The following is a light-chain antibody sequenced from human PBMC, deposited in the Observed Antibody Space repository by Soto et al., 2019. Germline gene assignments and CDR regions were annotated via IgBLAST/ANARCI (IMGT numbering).Light chain of an antibody. CDR2: DVS. CDR1: RSDVGGYNF. Sequence: QSALTQPASVSGSPGQSITISCTGTRSDVGGYNFVSWYQQHPGKAPKLMIYDVSHRPSGVSNRFSGSKSGNTASLTISGLQAEDEADYYCSSYRSSSTGVFGTGTKVTVL. CDR3: SSYRSSSTGV. J-gene: IGLJ1*01. V-gene: IGLV2-14*01.